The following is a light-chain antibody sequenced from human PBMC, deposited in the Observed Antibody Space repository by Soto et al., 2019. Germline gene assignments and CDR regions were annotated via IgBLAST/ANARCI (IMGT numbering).Light chain of an antibody. CDR3: QQYNNWWT. Sequence: EIVMTQSPATLSVSPGERATLSCRASQSVSSSLAWYQQKPGQAPRLLIYGASTRATGIPARFSGSGSGTEFTLTISSLQSEDVAFYYCQQYNNWWTFGQGTKVEIK. V-gene: IGKV3-15*01. J-gene: IGKJ1*01. CDR2: GAS. CDR1: QSVSSS.